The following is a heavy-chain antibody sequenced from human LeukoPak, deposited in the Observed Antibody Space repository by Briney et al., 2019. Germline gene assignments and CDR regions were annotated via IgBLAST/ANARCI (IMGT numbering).Heavy chain of an antibody. Sequence: SETLSLTCAVYGGSFSGYYWSWIRQPPGKGLEWIGEINHSGSTNYNPSLKSRVTISVDTSKNQFSLKLSSVTAADTAVYYCARLRKRGAFDIWGQGTMVTVSS. CDR3: ARLRKRGAFDI. J-gene: IGHJ3*02. CDR2: INHSGST. CDR1: GGSFSGYY. V-gene: IGHV4-34*01.